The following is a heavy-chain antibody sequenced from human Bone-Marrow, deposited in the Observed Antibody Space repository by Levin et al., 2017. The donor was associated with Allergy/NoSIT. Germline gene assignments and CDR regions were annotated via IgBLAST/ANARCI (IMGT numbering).Heavy chain of an antibody. CDR1: GGSFSGYY. CDR2: INHSGST. D-gene: IGHD4-17*01. V-gene: IGHV4-34*01. CDR3: ASMTTAFRYGMDV. J-gene: IGHJ6*02. Sequence: SCAVYGGSFSGYYWSWIRQPPGKGLEWIGEINHSGSTNYNPSLKSRVTISVDTSKNQFSLKLSSVTAADTAVYYCASMTTAFRYGMDVWGQGTTVTVSS.